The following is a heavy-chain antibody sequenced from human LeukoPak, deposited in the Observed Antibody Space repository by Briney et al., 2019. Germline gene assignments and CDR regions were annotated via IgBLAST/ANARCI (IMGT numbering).Heavy chain of an antibody. J-gene: IGHJ3*02. CDR3: ARALGAFDI. CDR1: GGSFSFYY. V-gene: IGHV4-34*01. CDR2: ISQSGST. Sequence: SETLSLTCGVSGGSFSFYYWSWIRQPPGKGLEWIGEISQSGSTNYNPSLKSRVSISLDTSENQFSLKLSSVTAADTAVYYCARALGAFDIWGQGTMVTVSS.